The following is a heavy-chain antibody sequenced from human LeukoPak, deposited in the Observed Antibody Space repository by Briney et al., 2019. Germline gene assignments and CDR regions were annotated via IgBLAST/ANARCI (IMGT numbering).Heavy chain of an antibody. CDR3: ARGYSSSWYLPISYCYYYYMDV. CDR1: GFTFSDYY. D-gene: IGHD6-13*01. Sequence: GGSLRLSCAASGFTFSDYYMSWIRQAPGKGLEWVSYISSSGSTIYYADSVKGRFTISRDNAKNSLYLQMNSLRAEDTAVYYCARGYSSSWYLPISYCYYYYMDVWGKGTTVTVSS. J-gene: IGHJ6*03. CDR2: ISSSGSTI. V-gene: IGHV3-11*04.